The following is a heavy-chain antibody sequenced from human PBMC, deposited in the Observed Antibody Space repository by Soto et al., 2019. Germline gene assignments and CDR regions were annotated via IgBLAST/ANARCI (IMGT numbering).Heavy chain of an antibody. D-gene: IGHD3-10*01. J-gene: IGHJ4*02. CDR1: GGSRRSGGYY. CDR3: ARVVRGVIKGGFDS. Sequence: PSHTCTVGGGSRRSGGYYGIWIRQHPGKGLEWIGYIYYSGSTYYNPSLKSRVTISVETSKNQFSLKLSSVTAADTAVYYCARVVRGVIKGGFDSWGQGTLVTVSS. V-gene: IGHV4-31*03. CDR2: IYYSGST.